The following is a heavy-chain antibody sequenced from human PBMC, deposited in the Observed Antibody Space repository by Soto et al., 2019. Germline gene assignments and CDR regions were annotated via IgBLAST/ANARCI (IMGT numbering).Heavy chain of an antibody. CDR2: IYYLGST. CDR3: ARDRYPGSGSPYPAY. V-gene: IGHV4-59*01. D-gene: IGHD3-10*01. CDR1: GDSLSNYY. J-gene: IGHJ4*02. Sequence: SETLSLTCTVSGDSLSNYYWSWIRQPPGKGLEWIGYIYYLGSTDYNPSLKSRVTISLDTSKKKFSLNLSSVTVADTAVYFCARDRYPGSGSPYPAYWGPGTLVSVPQ.